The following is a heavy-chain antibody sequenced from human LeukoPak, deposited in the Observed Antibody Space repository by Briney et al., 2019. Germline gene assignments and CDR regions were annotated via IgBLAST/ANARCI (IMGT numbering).Heavy chain of an antibody. J-gene: IGHJ6*03. CDR1: GFIFSSYA. D-gene: IGHD3-10*01. V-gene: IGHV3-23*01. CDR2: ISGSGGST. Sequence: GGSLRLSCAASGFIFSSYAMSWVRQAPGKGLEWVSTISGSGGSTYYADSVKGRSTISRDNSKNTLYLQMNSLGAEDTAVYYCAKSSGAYNYYDYMDVWGKGTTVTVSS. CDR3: AKSSGAYNYYDYMDV.